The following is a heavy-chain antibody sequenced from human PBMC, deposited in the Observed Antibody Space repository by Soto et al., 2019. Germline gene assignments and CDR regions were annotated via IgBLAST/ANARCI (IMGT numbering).Heavy chain of an antibody. CDR1: GGSISSGGYY. Sequence: SETLSLTCTVSGGSISSGGYYWSWIRQHPGKGLEWIGYIYYSGSTYYNPSLKSRVTISVDTSKNQFSLKLSSVTAADTAVYYCAREPVREYGDYYYYGMDVWGQGTTVTVSS. CDR3: AREPVREYGDYYYYGMDV. CDR2: IYYSGST. V-gene: IGHV4-31*03. D-gene: IGHD3-10*01. J-gene: IGHJ6*02.